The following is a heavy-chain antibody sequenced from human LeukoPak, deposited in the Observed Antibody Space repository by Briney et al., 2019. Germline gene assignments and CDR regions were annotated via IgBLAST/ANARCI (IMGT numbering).Heavy chain of an antibody. CDR3: GRDPNGDYVGAFEF. D-gene: IGHD4-17*01. CDR1: GFTFATYA. Sequence: GGSLRLSCVASGFTFATYAMTWVRLTPGKGLEWVASIGGSGTYANYADSVRGRLTISRDNSKDTLYLQLNSLRAEDTAVYYCGRDPNGDYVGAFEFWGQGTLVSVSS. CDR2: IGGSGTYA. J-gene: IGHJ3*01. V-gene: IGHV3-23*01.